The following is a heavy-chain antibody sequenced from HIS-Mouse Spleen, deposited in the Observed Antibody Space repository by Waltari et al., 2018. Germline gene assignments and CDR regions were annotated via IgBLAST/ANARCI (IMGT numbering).Heavy chain of an antibody. V-gene: IGHV3-7*01. Sequence: EVQLGESGGGLVQPGGSLRLCCAASGCTFCRVWMSWVRQAPGKGLEWVANIKQDGSEKYYVDSVKGRFTISRDNAKNSLYLQMNSLRAEDTAVYYCARRYRIDYWGQGTLVTVSS. CDR1: GCTFCRVW. J-gene: IGHJ4*02. CDR3: ARRYRIDY. D-gene: IGHD1-1*01. CDR2: IKQDGSEK.